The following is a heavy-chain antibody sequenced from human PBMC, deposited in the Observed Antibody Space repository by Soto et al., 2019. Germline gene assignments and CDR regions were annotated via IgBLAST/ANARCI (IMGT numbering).Heavy chain of an antibody. D-gene: IGHD3-10*01. Sequence: GGSLRLSCAASGFAFSGSAMYWVRQASGKGPEWVGRIRSKGHNYATEYAASVKGRFTISRDDSKNTAYLQMNSLQTEDTAVYYCTRDLFSYNYSGILWFDPWGQGTLVTVSS. V-gene: IGHV3-73*01. CDR3: TRDLFSYNYSGILWFDP. CDR1: GFAFSGSA. CDR2: IRSKGHNYAT. J-gene: IGHJ5*02.